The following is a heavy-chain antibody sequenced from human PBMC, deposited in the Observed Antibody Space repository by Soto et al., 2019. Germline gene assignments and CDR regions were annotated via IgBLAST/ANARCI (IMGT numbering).Heavy chain of an antibody. J-gene: IGHJ5*01. CDR1: GWSFSGHS. Sequence: SXETLSITCAVYGWSFSGHSWTWIRQSPGKGLEWIGDINHSGRVNYSPSLKSRVTISLDTSKNQFSLTLSAVTAADTAMYYCSTRAYDTNGYYRFDPWGQGPLVTVSS. D-gene: IGHD3-22*01. CDR3: STRAYDTNGYYRFDP. CDR2: INHSGRV. V-gene: IGHV4-34*01.